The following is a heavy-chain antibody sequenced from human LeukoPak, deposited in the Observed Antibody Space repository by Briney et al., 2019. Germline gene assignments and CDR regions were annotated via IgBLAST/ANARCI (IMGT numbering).Heavy chain of an antibody. CDR3: ARVGGWFGGQEEYYFDY. J-gene: IGHJ4*02. CDR1: GGSISNYY. Sequence: SETLSLTCSVSGGSISNYYWSWIRQPPGKGLEWIGEINHSGSTNYNPSLKSRVTISVDTSKNQFSLKLSSVTAADTAVYYCARVGGWFGGQEEYYFDYWGQGTLVTVSS. D-gene: IGHD3-10*01. CDR2: INHSGST. V-gene: IGHV4-34*01.